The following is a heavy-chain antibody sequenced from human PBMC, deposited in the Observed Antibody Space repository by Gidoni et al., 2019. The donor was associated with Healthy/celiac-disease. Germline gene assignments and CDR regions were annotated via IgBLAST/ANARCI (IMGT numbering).Heavy chain of an antibody. CDR2: ISGSGGST. D-gene: IGHD4-4*01. J-gene: IGHJ6*02. CDR1: GFTFSSYA. V-gene: IGHV3-23*01. Sequence: EVQLLESGGGLVQPGGSLRLSCAASGFTFSSYAMSWVRQAPGKGLEWVSAISGSGGSTYYADSVEGRFTISRDNSKNTLYLKMNSLRAEDTAVYYCAKVSTTVTSWVYYGMDVWGQGTTVTVSS. CDR3: AKVSTTVTSWVYYGMDV.